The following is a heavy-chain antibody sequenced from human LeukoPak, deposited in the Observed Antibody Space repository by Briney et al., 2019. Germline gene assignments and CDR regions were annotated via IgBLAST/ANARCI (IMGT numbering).Heavy chain of an antibody. CDR2: IYYSGST. Sequence: PSETLSLTCTVSGGSISSYYWSWIRQPPGKGLEWIGYIYYSGSTNYNPSLKSRVTISVDTSKNQFSLKLSSVTAADTAVYYCARVDYYDISGYYFHNWFDPWGQGTLVTVSS. CDR3: ARVDYYDISGYYFHNWFDP. D-gene: IGHD3-22*01. CDR1: GGSISSYY. V-gene: IGHV4-59*01. J-gene: IGHJ5*02.